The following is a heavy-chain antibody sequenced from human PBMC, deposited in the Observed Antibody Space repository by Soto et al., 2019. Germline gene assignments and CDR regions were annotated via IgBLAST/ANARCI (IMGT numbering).Heavy chain of an antibody. Sequence: VKVSCKASTVAFSKFIVTWVRQAPGQGLEWMGGIIPIFGTANYAQKFQGRVTITADESTSTAYMELSSLRSEDTAVYYCARAPYGPHYYYDGMDVWGQGTTVTVSS. CDR1: TVAFSKFI. V-gene: IGHV1-69*13. J-gene: IGHJ6*02. CDR3: ARAPYGPHYYYDGMDV. D-gene: IGHD3-10*01. CDR2: IIPIFGTA.